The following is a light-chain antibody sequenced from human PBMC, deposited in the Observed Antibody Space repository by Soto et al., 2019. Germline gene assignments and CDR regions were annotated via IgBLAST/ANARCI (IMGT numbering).Light chain of an antibody. CDR3: AAWDDSLNGSYV. CDR2: SST. CDR1: SSNLGSNT. V-gene: IGLV1-44*01. J-gene: IGLJ1*01. Sequence: QSVLTQPPSASGTPGQRVTISCSGSSSNLGSNTVHWYQQLPGTAPKLLIYSSTQRPSGVPDRFSDSKSGTSASLAISGLQSEDEADYYCAAWDDSLNGSYVFGTGTKLTVL.